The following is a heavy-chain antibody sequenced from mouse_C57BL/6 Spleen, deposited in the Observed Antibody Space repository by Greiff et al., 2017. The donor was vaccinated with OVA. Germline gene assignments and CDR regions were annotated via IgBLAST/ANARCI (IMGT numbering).Heavy chain of an antibody. CDR3: ASPSSYYGSSYPWYFDV. J-gene: IGHJ1*03. CDR2: IYPSDSET. D-gene: IGHD1-1*01. Sequence: QVQLQQPGAELVRPGSSVKLSCKASGYTFTSYWMDWVKQRPGQGLEWIGNIYPSDSETHYNQKFQDKATLTVDKSSSTAYMQLSSLTSEDSAFYYCASPSSYYGSSYPWYFDVWGTGTTVTVSS. CDR1: GYTFTSYW. V-gene: IGHV1-61*01.